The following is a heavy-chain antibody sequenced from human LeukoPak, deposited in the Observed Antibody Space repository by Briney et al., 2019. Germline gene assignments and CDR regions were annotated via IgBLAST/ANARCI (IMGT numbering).Heavy chain of an antibody. CDR3: ARAEGWLPPYNFDY. D-gene: IGHD5-24*01. CDR1: GYTFTGYY. Sequence: ASVKVSCKASGYTFTGYYMHWVRQAPGQGLEWMGWINPNNGGTNYAQKLQGRVTMTRDTSISTAYMELSRLKSDDTAVYYCARAEGWLPPYNFDYWGQGTLVTVSS. V-gene: IGHV1-2*02. CDR2: INPNNGGT. J-gene: IGHJ4*02.